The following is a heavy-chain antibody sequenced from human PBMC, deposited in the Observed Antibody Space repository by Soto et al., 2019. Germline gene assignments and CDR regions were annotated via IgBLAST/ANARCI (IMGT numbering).Heavy chain of an antibody. CDR1: GGSISSGDYY. Sequence: CTVSGGSISSGDYYWSWIRQPPGKGLEWIGYIYYSGSTYYNPSLKSRLTISVDRSENQFTLQLTSVTVADTAVYYCATSYGNAWYTYWGQGTQVTVSS. J-gene: IGHJ4*02. CDR2: IYYSGST. CDR3: ATSYGNAWYTY. V-gene: IGHV4-30-4*01. D-gene: IGHD6-13*01.